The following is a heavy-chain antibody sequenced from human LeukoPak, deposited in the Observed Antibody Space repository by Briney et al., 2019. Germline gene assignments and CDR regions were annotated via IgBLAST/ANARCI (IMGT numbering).Heavy chain of an antibody. CDR2: INHSGST. Sequence: SETLSLTCAVYGGSFSGYYWSWIRQPPGKGLEWIGEINHSGSTNYNPSLKSRVTISVDTSKNQFSLKLSSVTAADTAVYYCARAKQQLGWYKRWFDPWGQGTLVTVSS. D-gene: IGHD6-13*01. CDR1: GGSFSGYY. J-gene: IGHJ5*02. CDR3: ARAKQQLGWYKRWFDP. V-gene: IGHV4-34*01.